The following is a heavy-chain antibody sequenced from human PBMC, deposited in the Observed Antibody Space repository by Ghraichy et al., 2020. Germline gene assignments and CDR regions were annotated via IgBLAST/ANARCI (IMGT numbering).Heavy chain of an antibody. CDR3: ARGFWSGYYTTHFDY. J-gene: IGHJ4*02. V-gene: IGHV1-69*13. Sequence: SVKVSCKASGGTFSSYAISWVRQAPGQGLEWMGGIIPILGTANYAQKFQGRVTITADESTSTAYMELSSLRSEDTAVYYCARGFWSGYYTTHFDYWGQGTLVTVSS. D-gene: IGHD3-3*01. CDR1: GGTFSSYA. CDR2: IIPILGTA.